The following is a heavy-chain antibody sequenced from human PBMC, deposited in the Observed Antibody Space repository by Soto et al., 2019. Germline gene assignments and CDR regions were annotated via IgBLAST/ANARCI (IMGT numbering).Heavy chain of an antibody. Sequence: PSETLSLTCTVSGGSISSYYWSWIRQPPGKGLEWIGYIYYSGSTNYNPSLKSRVTISVDTSKNQFSLKLSSVTAADTAVYYCARAKRGCSYGFGLDPWGQGTLVTVSS. D-gene: IGHD5-18*01. J-gene: IGHJ5*02. CDR2: IYYSGST. CDR1: GGSISSYY. V-gene: IGHV4-59*01. CDR3: ARAKRGCSYGFGLDP.